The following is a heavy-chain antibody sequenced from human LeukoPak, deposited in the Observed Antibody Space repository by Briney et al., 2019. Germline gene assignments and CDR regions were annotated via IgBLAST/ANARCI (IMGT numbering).Heavy chain of an antibody. CDR3: ARGSEWLRLGGVGY. J-gene: IGHJ4*02. D-gene: IGHD5-12*01. CDR1: GYTFTGYY. CDR2: MNPNSGGT. V-gene: IGHV1-2*02. Sequence: VASVKVSCKASGYTFTGYYMHWVRQAPGQGLEWMGWMNPNSGGTNYAQKFQGRVTMTRDTSISTAYMELSRLRSDDTAVYYCARGSEWLRLGGVGYWGQGTLVTVSS.